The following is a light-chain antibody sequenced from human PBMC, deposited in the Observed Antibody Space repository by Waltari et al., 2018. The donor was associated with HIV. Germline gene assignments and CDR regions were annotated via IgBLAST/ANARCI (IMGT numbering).Light chain of an antibody. CDR3: AVWDDSLNGVV. J-gene: IGLJ3*02. CDR2: TNK. CDR1: NSNIRSNT. Sequence: QSVLTQPPSASGTPGQRVTISCSGSNSNIRSNTVTWYQQLPGTAPKLLIYTNKRRPSGVPDRFSGSKSGTSASLAISRLQSEDEADYYCAVWDDSLNGVVFGGGTRLTVL. V-gene: IGLV1-44*01.